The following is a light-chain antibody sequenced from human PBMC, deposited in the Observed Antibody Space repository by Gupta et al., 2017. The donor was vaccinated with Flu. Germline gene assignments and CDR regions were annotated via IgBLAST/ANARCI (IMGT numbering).Light chain of an antibody. Sequence: DVVMTQSPLSLAVTLGQPASISCRSSQSLVHSDGNTYLNWFQQRPGQSPRRLIYKVSNRDSAVPDRFSGSGSGTDFTLRISRGEAEDVGVYYCRQGTHWPPWTFGQGTKVEIK. V-gene: IGKV2-30*02. CDR1: QSLVHSDGNTY. J-gene: IGKJ1*01. CDR2: KVS. CDR3: RQGTHWPPWT.